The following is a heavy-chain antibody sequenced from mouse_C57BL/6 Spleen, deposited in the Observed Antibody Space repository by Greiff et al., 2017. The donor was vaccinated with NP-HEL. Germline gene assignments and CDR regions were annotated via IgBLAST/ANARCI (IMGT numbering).Heavy chain of an antibody. V-gene: IGHV1-54*01. CDR3: ARRKSLGWDLFDY. Sequence: QVQLQQSGAELVRPGTSVKVSCKASGYAFTNYLIEWVKQRPGQGLEWIGVINPGSGGTNYNEKFKGKATLTADKSSSTAYMQLSSLTSEDSAVYFCARRKSLGWDLFDYWGQGTTLTVSS. CDR1: GYAFTNYL. CDR2: INPGSGGT. J-gene: IGHJ2*01. D-gene: IGHD4-1*01.